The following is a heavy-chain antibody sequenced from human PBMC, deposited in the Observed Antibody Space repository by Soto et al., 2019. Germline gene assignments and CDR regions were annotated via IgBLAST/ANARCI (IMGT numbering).Heavy chain of an antibody. CDR1: FSSYW. Sequence: FSSYWVSWVRQAPGKWLEWIGEINHSGSTNXXPPLKSRAXISVDSLKKQFXLKLPXFTPAETAVYYCARHGDYSAIDVSGQGTTVTVS. CDR3: ARHGDYSAIDV. V-gene: IGHV4-34*01. CDR2: INHSGST. J-gene: IGHJ6*02. D-gene: IGHD3-16*01.